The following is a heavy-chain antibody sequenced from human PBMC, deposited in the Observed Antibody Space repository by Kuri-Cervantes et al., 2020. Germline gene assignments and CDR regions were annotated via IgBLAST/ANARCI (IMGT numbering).Heavy chain of an antibody. CDR1: GGSISSGDYY. Sequence: SETLSLTCTVSGGSISSGDYYWSWIRQPPGKGLEWIGYIYYSGSTYYNPSLKSRVTISVDTSKNQFSLKLSSVTAADTAVYYCARDLPCSSTSCSGYMDVWGKGTTVTVSS. CDR3: ARDLPCSSTSCSGYMDV. CDR2: IYYSGST. J-gene: IGHJ6*03. V-gene: IGHV4-30-4*01. D-gene: IGHD2-2*01.